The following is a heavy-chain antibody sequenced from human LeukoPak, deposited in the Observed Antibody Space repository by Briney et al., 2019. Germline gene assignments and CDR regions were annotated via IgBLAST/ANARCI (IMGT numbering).Heavy chain of an antibody. CDR3: ARERRVGWNYAVDPDY. CDR2: IYTSGST. CDR1: GGSISSGSYY. Sequence: SETLSLTCTVSGGSISSGSYYWSWTRQPAGKGLEWIGRIYTSGSTNYNPSLKSRVTISVDTSKNQFSLKLSSVTAADTAVYYCARERRVGWNYAVDPDYWGQGTLVTVSS. J-gene: IGHJ4*02. D-gene: IGHD1-7*01. V-gene: IGHV4-61*02.